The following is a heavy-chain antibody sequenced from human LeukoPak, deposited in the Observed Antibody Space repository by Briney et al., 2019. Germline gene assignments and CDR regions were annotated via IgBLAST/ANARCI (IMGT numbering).Heavy chain of an antibody. D-gene: IGHD2-15*01. CDR1: GDSISSYY. Sequence: SETLSLTCTVSGDSISSYYWSWIRQPPGKGLEWIGYIYYSGSTNYNPSLKSRVTISVDTSKNQFSLKLGSVTAADTAVYYCARVGNCSGGSCYSGDNYFDYWGQGTLVTVSS. CDR2: IYYSGST. CDR3: ARVGNCSGGSCYSGDNYFDY. J-gene: IGHJ4*02. V-gene: IGHV4-59*12.